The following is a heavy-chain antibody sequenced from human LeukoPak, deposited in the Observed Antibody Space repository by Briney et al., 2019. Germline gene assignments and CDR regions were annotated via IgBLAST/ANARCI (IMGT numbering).Heavy chain of an antibody. CDR1: GGSFSGYY. J-gene: IGHJ4*02. V-gene: IGHV4-34*01. Sequence: PSETLSLTCAVYGGSFSGYYWSWIRQPPGKGLEWIGEINHSGSTNYNPSLKSRVTISVDTSKNQFSLKLSSVTAADTAVYYCARGVDDDYGDYAWDYWGQGTLVTVSS. D-gene: IGHD4-17*01. CDR2: INHSGST. CDR3: ARGVDDDYGDYAWDY.